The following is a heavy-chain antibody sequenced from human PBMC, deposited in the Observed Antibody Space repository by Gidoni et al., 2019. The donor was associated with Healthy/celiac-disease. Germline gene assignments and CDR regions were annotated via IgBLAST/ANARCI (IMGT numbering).Heavy chain of an antibody. CDR1: GFTFSSYE. Sequence: HHGGSLRLSCAASGFTFSSYEMNWVRQAPGKGLEWVSYISSSGSTIYYADSVKGRFTISRDNAKNSLYLQMNSLRAEDTAVYYCASIPGIAVAGQWEEQSAFDIWGQGTMVTVSS. V-gene: IGHV3-48*03. D-gene: IGHD6-19*01. J-gene: IGHJ3*02. CDR3: ASIPGIAVAGQWEEQSAFDI. CDR2: ISSSGSTI.